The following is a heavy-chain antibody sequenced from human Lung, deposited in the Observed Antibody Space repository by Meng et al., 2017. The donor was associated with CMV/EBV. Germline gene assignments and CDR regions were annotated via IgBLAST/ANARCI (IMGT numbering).Heavy chain of an antibody. CDR1: GFAFPVYW. V-gene: IGHV3-7*01. J-gene: IGHJ5*02. CDR3: ARDIHP. CDR2: TDLHGSGK. Sequence: ESLKISCAASGFAFPVYWMSWVRQAPGKGLEWVASTDLHGSGKYYVDSVKGRFTISRDNAKNALYLQMNSLRVEDTAVYYCARDIHPGGQGTLVTVSS.